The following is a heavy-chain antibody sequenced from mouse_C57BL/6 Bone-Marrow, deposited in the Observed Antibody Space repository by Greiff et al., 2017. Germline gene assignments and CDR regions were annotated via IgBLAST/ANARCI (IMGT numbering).Heavy chain of an antibody. J-gene: IGHJ3*01. D-gene: IGHD1-1*01. Sequence: EVQLQQSGPELVKPGASVKISCKASGYTFTDYYMNWVKQSHGKSLEWIGDINPNNGGTSYNQKFKGKATLTVDKSSSTAYMELRSLTSEDSEVYYCANYYGSAFAYWGQGTLGTVAA. CDR1: GYTFTDYY. CDR2: INPNNGGT. CDR3: ANYYGSAFAY. V-gene: IGHV1-26*01.